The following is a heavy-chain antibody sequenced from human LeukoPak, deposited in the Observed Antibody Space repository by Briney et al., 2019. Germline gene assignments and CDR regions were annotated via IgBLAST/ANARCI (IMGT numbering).Heavy chain of an antibody. D-gene: IGHD1-1*01. Sequence: PGGSLRLSCAASGFTFSVYSMNWIRQAPGKGLEWISYMTSDTRTIHYSDSVKGRFTISRDNTRNSLDLQMHSLRAEDTALYYCARSVEGHFDYWGQGTLVTVSS. CDR3: ARSVEGHFDY. V-gene: IGHV3-48*04. CDR2: MTSDTRTI. CDR1: GFTFSVYS. J-gene: IGHJ4*02.